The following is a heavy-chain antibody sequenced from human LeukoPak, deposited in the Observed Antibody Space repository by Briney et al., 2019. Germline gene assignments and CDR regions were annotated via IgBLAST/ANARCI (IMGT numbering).Heavy chain of an antibody. Sequence: WASVKVSCKASGYTFTGSYMHWVRQAPGQGLEWMGWINPNSGGTKHAQKFQGRVTMTRDTSISTAYMELSRLTSADTAVHYCARGGEYFFYMDVWGKGTTVTVSS. CDR2: INPNSGGT. CDR3: ARGGEYFFYMDV. CDR1: GYTFTGSY. J-gene: IGHJ6*03. D-gene: IGHD3-10*01. V-gene: IGHV1-2*02.